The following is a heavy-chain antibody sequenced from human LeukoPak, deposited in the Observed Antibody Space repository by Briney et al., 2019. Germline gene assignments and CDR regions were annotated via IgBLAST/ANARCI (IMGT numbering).Heavy chain of an antibody. V-gene: IGHV1-18*01. J-gene: IGHJ5*02. CDR3: ARDPEQYCGGDCYSNWFDP. CDR1: GYTFTSYG. D-gene: IGHD2-21*02. CDR2: ISAYNGNT. Sequence: ASVKVSCKASGYTFTSYGISWVRQAPGQGLEWMGWISAYNGNTNYAQKLQGRVTMTTDTSTSTAYMGPRSLRSDDTAVYYCARDPEQYCGGDCYSNWFDPWGQGTLVTVSS.